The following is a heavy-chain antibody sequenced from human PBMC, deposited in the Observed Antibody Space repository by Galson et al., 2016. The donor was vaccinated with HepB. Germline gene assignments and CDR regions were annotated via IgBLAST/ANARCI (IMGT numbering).Heavy chain of an antibody. Sequence: LRLSCAGSGFPFNSYAMNWVRQAPRKGPEWVAAISSGGDITYYADSVKGRFTISRDNSKNTLYLHMNGLRAEDTAVYFCARERDLDYWGQGTLVTVSS. V-gene: IGHV3-23*01. CDR2: ISSGGDIT. D-gene: IGHD5-24*01. CDR3: ARERDLDY. J-gene: IGHJ4*02. CDR1: GFPFNSYA.